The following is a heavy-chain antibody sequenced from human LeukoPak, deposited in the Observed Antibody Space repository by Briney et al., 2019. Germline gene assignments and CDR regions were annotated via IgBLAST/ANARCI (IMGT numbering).Heavy chain of an antibody. CDR2: ISGSGDST. CDR1: GFTFSSNY. CDR3: AKDGGQEVDY. Sequence: PGGSLRLSCAASGFTFSSNYMSWVRQAPGKGLEWVSSISGSGDSTYNADSVKGRFTISRDKSKNTLYLQMNSLRADDTAVYYCAKDGGQEVDYWGQGTLVTVSS. D-gene: IGHD3-16*01. V-gene: IGHV3-23*01. J-gene: IGHJ4*02.